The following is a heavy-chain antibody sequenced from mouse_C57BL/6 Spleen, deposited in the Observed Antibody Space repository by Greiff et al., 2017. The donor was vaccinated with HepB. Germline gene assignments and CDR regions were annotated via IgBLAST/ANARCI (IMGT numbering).Heavy chain of an antibody. V-gene: IGHV1-80*01. CDR3: ARIYYYGSSYNYYAMDY. J-gene: IGHJ4*01. D-gene: IGHD1-1*01. Sequence: VQLQQSGAELVKPGASVKISCKASGYAFSSYWMNWVKQRPGKGLEWIGQIYPGDGDTNYNGKFKGKATLTADKSSSTAYMQLSSLTSEDSAVYFCARIYYYGSSYNYYAMDYWGQGTSVTVSS. CDR1: GYAFSSYW. CDR2: IYPGDGDT.